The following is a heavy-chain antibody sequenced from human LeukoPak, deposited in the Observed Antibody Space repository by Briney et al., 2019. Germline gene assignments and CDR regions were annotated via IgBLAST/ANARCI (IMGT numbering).Heavy chain of an antibody. V-gene: IGHV1-2*02. D-gene: IGHD2-2*01. J-gene: IGHJ6*02. CDR2: INPNSGGT. CDR1: GYTFTGYY. Sequence: ASVKVSCKASGYTFTGYYMHWVRQAPGQGLEWMGWINPNSGGTNYAQKFQGRVTMTRDTSISTAYMALSRLRSDDTAVYYCARGYCSSTSCYFLHYYYYGMDVWGQGTTVTVSS. CDR3: ARGYCSSTSCYFLHYYYYGMDV.